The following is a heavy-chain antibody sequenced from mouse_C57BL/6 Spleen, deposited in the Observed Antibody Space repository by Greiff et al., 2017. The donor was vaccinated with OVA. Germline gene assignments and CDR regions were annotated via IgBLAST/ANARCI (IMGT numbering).Heavy chain of an antibody. D-gene: IGHD3-3*01. CDR2: INPKNGGP. CDR1: GYTFTDYN. J-gene: IGHJ1*03. V-gene: IGHV1-22*01. Sequence: VQLQQSGPELVKPGASVKMSCKASGYTFTDYNMRWVSQSHGKTLEWMGFINPKNGGPSYNQKFKGKATLTVNKSSSTAYMELRSLTSEDSAVYYCARRAGGWYFDVWGTGTTVTVSS. CDR3: ARRAGGWYFDV.